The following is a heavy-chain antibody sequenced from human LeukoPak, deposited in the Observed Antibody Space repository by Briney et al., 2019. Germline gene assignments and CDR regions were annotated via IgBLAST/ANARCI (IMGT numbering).Heavy chain of an antibody. J-gene: IGHJ4*02. V-gene: IGHV4-30-2*01. CDR3: ARGGIAAAGATFGF. CDR1: GVSISNGVYF. Sequence: YPSETLSLTCGVSGVSISNGVYFWSWIRQPPGKGLEWIGYIYQSGSTYYNPSLKSRVTISVDRSKNEFSLKLTSVTAADTAVYFCARGGIAAAGATFGFWGQGTLVTVSS. D-gene: IGHD6-13*01. CDR2: IYQSGST.